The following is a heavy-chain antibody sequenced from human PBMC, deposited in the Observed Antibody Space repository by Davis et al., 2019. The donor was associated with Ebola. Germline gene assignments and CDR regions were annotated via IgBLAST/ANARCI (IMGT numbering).Heavy chain of an antibody. V-gene: IGHV5-10-1*01. CDR2: IDPSDSYT. CDR3: ARHLYYYYGMDV. CDR1: GYSFTSCW. J-gene: IGHJ6*02. Sequence: GESLKTSCKGSGYSFTSCWISWVRQMPGKGLEWMGRIDPSDSYTNYSPSFQGHVTISADKSISTAYLQWSSLKASDTAMYYCARHLYYYYGMDVWGQGTTVTVSS.